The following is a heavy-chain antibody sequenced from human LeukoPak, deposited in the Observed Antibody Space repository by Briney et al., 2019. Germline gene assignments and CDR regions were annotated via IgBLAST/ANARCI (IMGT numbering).Heavy chain of an antibody. J-gene: IGHJ6*01. CDR1: AFTSTIYS. V-gene: IGHV3-48*04. D-gene: IGHD3-10*02. Sequence: GRSLSPSCLAAAFTSTIYSMNCVRQAPGKVLEWVSYIISIVRTISYANSGKGRFIICRDHAKNPLYLQMNSVRGKDTSVSYCAEIGITMIGGVWGKGTTVTMSS. CDR2: IISIVRTI. CDR3: AEIGITMIGGV.